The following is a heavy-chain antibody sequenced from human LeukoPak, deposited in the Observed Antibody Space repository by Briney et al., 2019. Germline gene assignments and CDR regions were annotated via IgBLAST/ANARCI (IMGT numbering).Heavy chain of an antibody. D-gene: IGHD3-16*01. J-gene: IGHJ3*02. CDR1: GYSFTSYW. V-gene: IGHV5-51*01. Sequence: GESLKISCKGSGYSFTSYWIGWVRQMPGKGLEWMGIIYPGDSDTRYSPSLQGQVTISADKSISTAYLQWSSLKASDTAMYHCTTPMIHDAFDIWGQGTMVTVSS. CDR3: TTPMIHDAFDI. CDR2: IYPGDSDT.